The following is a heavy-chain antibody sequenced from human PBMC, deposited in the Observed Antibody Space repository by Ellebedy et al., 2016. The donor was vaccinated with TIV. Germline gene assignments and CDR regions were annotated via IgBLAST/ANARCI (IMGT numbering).Heavy chain of an antibody. J-gene: IGHJ1*01. Sequence: ASVKVSCKASGYTFTSYYMHWVRQAPGQGLEWMGIINPSGGSTSYAQKFQGRVTMTRDTSTSTVYMELSSLRSDDTAVYYCARTIGYSSSTAEYFQHWGQGTLVTVSS. D-gene: IGHD6-13*01. CDR1: GYTFTSYY. V-gene: IGHV1-46*01. CDR3: ARTIGYSSSTAEYFQH. CDR2: INPSGGST.